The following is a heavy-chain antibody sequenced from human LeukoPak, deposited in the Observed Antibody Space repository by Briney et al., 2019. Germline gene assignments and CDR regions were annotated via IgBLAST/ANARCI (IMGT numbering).Heavy chain of an antibody. CDR2: IYYSGST. J-gene: IGHJ4*02. CDR3: ARDKSGMIVV. V-gene: IGHV4-59*01. CDR1: GGSISSYY. D-gene: IGHD3-22*01. Sequence: SETLSLICTVSGGSISSYYWSRIRQPPGKGLEWIGYIYYSGSTNYNPSLKSRVTISVDTSKNQFSLKLSSVTAADTAVYYCARDKSGMIVVWGQGTLVTVSS.